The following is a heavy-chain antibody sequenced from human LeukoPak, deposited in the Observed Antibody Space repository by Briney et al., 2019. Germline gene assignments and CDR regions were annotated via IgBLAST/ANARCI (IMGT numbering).Heavy chain of an antibody. D-gene: IGHD1-26*01. CDR2: IYYSGST. J-gene: IGHJ3*02. V-gene: IGHV4-39*07. CDR1: GGSISSSSYY. CDR3: ASSWESLDLNDAFDI. Sequence: SETLSLTCTVSGGSISSSSYYWGWIRQPPGKGLEWIGSIYYSGSTYYNPSLKSRVTISVDTSKNQFSLKLSSVTAADTAVYYCASSWESLDLNDAFDIWGQGTMVTVSS.